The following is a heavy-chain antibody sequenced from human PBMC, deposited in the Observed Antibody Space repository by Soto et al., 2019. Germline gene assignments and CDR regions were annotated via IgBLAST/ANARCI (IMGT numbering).Heavy chain of an antibody. Sequence: SETLSLTCTVSGGSISSGGXYWSWIRQHPGKGLEWIGYIYYSGSTYYNPSLKSRVTISVDTSKNQFSLKLSSVTAAATAVYYWARPFDSGNIDYWGQEPLVTVSS. J-gene: IGHJ4*02. V-gene: IGHV4-31*03. CDR2: IYYSGST. CDR3: ARPFDSGNIDY. D-gene: IGHD4-4*01. CDR1: GGSISSGGXY.